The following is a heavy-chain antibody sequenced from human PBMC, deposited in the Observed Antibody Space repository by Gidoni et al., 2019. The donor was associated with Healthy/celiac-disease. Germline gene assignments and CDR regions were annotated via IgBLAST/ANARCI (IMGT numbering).Heavy chain of an antibody. CDR2: ISGSCGST. CDR1: GFTFSSYA. D-gene: IGHD1-26*01. CDR3: AKDPGEIVGAAYYFDY. Sequence: EVQLLESGGGLVQPGGSLRLSCAASGFTFSSYAMSWVRQAPGKGLEWVSAISGSCGSTYYADSVKGRFTISRDNSKNTLYLQMNSLRAEDTAVYYCAKDPGEIVGAAYYFDYWGQGTLVTVSS. J-gene: IGHJ4*02. V-gene: IGHV3-23*01.